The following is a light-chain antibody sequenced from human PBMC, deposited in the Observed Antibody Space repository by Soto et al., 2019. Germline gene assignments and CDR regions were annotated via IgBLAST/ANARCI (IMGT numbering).Light chain of an antibody. Sequence: DIQVTQFPSSLSAAVGDRITITCRASQAIGNYLAWYQQKPGKAPKLLIYAASTLQSGVPSRFSGSRSGTDFTLTVSSLQPEDVATYYCQKYSGSPLTFGHGTKVEIK. CDR2: AAS. J-gene: IGKJ1*01. CDR1: QAIGNY. V-gene: IGKV1-27*01. CDR3: QKYSGSPLT.